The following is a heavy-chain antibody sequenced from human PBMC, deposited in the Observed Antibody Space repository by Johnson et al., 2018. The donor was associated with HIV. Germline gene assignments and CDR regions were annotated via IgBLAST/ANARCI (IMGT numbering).Heavy chain of an antibody. Sequence: VQLVESGGGVVQPGRSLRLSCAASGFTFSSYAMHWVRQAPGKGLEWVAVISYDGSSKYYADSVKGRFTISRDNSKNTLYLQMNSLRAEDTAVYYCARGGYYYDSYDAFDIWGQGTMVTVSS. CDR2: ISYDGSSK. CDR1: GFTFSSYA. CDR3: ARGGYYYDSYDAFDI. V-gene: IGHV3-30*04. D-gene: IGHD3-22*01. J-gene: IGHJ3*02.